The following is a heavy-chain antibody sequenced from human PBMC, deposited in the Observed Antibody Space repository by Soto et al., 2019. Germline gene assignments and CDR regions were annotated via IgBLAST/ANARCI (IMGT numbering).Heavy chain of an antibody. J-gene: IGHJ3*02. CDR2: ITFTAGST. CDR1: EFTFKNFA. D-gene: IGHD6-19*01. Sequence: PGGSLRLSCVAPEFTFKNFAMSWVRQAPGKGLEWVSSITFTAGSTFYAGSVKGRFTISRDNSNNTLYLEMNNLSSQDTAVYFFANRPTRGWYFPFSGRFD. CDR3: ANRPTRGWYFPFSGRFD. V-gene: IGHV3-23*01.